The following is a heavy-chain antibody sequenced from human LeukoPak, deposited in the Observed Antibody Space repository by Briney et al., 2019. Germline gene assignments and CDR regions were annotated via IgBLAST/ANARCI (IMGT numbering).Heavy chain of an antibody. D-gene: IGHD3-10*01. Sequence: GGSLRLSCAASGFTFSSYSMNWVRQAPGKGLEWVSSISSSSYIYYADSVKGRFTISRDNAKNSLYLQMNTLRVEDTALYYCAGRSGSFDYWGQGTLVTVSS. CDR1: GFTFSSYS. V-gene: IGHV3-21*01. CDR2: ISSSSYI. CDR3: AGRSGSFDY. J-gene: IGHJ4*02.